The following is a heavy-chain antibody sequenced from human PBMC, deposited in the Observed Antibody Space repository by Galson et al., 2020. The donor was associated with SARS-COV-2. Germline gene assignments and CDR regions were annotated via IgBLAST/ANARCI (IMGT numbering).Heavy chain of an antibody. V-gene: IGHV4-39*06. CDR1: GGPISSSRYY. J-gene: IGHJ4*02. CDR2: IYYSGST. D-gene: IGHD2-15*01. CDR3: ARDGALGGGGFVDY. Sequence: SETLSLTCTVSGGPISSSRYYWAWIRQPPGKGLEWIGRIYYSGSTYYNPSLKSRVTISVDMSKNQFALKLSSVTAADTAVYYCARDGALGGGGFVDYWGQGTLVTVSS.